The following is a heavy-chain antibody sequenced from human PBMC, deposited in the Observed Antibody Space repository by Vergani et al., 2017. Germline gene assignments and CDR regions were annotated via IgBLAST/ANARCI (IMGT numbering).Heavy chain of an antibody. J-gene: IGHJ1*01. D-gene: IGHD6-19*01. Sequence: QLQLQESGPRLVKPSETLSLTCTVSGVSLGSNSYYWGWIRQPPGRGLGWIGTIYYTGNTYYNEAHKSQLTIPVDPSKNQLSLNLAAVTAADSAVYYWTRHGGSGWAGYFQHWGQGTLVTASS. CDR3: TRHGGSGWAGYFQH. CDR1: GVSLGSNSYY. V-gene: IGHV4-39*01. CDR2: IYYTGNT.